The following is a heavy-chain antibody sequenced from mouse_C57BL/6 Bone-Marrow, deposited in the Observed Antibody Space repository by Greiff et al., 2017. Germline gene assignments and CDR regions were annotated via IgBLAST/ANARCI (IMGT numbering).Heavy chain of an antibody. V-gene: IGHV1-52*01. CDR2: IDPSDSET. J-gene: IGHJ3*01. CDR1: GYTFTSYW. Sequence: QVQLQQPGAELVRPGSSVKLSCKASGYTFTSYWMHWVKQRPIQGLEWIGNIDPSDSETHYNQKFKDKATLTVDKSSSTAYMQLSSLASEDSAVYYCARWSNYKAYWGQGTLVTVSA. D-gene: IGHD2-12*01. CDR3: ARWSNYKAY.